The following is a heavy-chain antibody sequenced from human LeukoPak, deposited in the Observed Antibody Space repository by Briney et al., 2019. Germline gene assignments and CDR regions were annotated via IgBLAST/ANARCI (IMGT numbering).Heavy chain of an antibody. CDR2: IYHSGST. V-gene: IGHV4-30-2*01. Sequence: SETLSLTCAVSGGSISSGGYSWSWIRQPPGKGLEWIGYIYHSGSTYYNPSLKSRVTISVDRSKSQFSLKLSSVTAADTAVYYCARVYGVATIWFDYWGQGTLVTVSS. CDR3: ARVYGVATIWFDY. J-gene: IGHJ4*02. CDR1: GGSISSGGYS. D-gene: IGHD5-12*01.